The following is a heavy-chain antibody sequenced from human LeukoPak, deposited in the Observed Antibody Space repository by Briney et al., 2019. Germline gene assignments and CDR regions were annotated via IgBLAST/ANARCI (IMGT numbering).Heavy chain of an antibody. CDR2: IYPDDSDT. V-gene: IGHV5-51*01. J-gene: IGHJ6*02. CDR3: ARQEASFSGSYRV. Sequence: GESLKISCKASGYSFTNYWIAWVRQMPGKGLEWMGIIYPDDSDTRYSPSFQGQVTISADKSINSAYLQWSSLKASDAAIYYCARQEASFSGSYRVWGQGTTVTVSS. CDR1: GYSFTNYW. D-gene: IGHD1-26*01.